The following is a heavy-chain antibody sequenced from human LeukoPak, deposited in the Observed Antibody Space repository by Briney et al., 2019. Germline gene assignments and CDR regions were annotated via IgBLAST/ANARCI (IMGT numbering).Heavy chain of an antibody. J-gene: IGHJ4*02. CDR1: GYTFTSYA. CDR3: ARPRGVVVVAATELDY. V-gene: IGHV1-3*01. Sequence: GASVKVSCKASGYTFTSYAMHWVRQAPGQRLEWMGWINAGNGNTKYSQKFQGRVTITRDTSASTAYMELSSLRSEDTAVYYCARPRGVVVVAATELDYWGQGTLVTVSS. D-gene: IGHD2-15*01. CDR2: INAGNGNT.